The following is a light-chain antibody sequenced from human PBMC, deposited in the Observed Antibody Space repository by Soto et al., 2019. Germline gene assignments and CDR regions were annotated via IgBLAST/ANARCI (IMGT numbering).Light chain of an antibody. J-gene: IGKJ5*01. CDR1: QSVSSN. CDR3: HT. V-gene: IGKV3-15*01. Sequence: EIVMTQSPAPLSVSPGERATLSCRASQSVSSNLAWYQQNTGQAPRLLIYGASTRATGIPARFSGSGSGTEFTLTISSLQSEDVASYSCHTFGQGTRLEIK. CDR2: GAS.